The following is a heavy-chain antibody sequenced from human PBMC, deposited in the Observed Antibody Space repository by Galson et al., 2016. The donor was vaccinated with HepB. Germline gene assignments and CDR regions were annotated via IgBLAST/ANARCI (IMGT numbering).Heavy chain of an antibody. V-gene: IGHV1-46*01. D-gene: IGHD6-19*01. CDR2: INPSGGST. J-gene: IGHJ6*02. CDR1: GYIFISSY. CDR3: ARDRHQYSSGWYVGGMGV. Sequence: SVKVSCKASGYIFISSYIHWVRQAPGQGLEWMGIINPSGGSTSYAQKFQGRVTVTRDTSTSTVYMELSSLRSEDTAVYYCARDRHQYSSGWYVGGMGVWGQGTTVTVSS.